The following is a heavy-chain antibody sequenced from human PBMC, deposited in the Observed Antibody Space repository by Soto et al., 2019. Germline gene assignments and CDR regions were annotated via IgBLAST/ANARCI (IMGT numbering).Heavy chain of an antibody. CDR2: IIPIFGTA. D-gene: IGHD2-2*01. Sequence: SVKVSCKASGGTFSSYAISWVRQAPGQGLEWMGGIIPIFGTANYAQKFQGRVTITADESTSTAYMELSSLRSEDTAVYYCAKYTGYCSSSSCYPGAFDIWGQGTMVTVSS. J-gene: IGHJ3*02. V-gene: IGHV1-69*13. CDR3: AKYTGYCSSSSCYPGAFDI. CDR1: GGTFSSYA.